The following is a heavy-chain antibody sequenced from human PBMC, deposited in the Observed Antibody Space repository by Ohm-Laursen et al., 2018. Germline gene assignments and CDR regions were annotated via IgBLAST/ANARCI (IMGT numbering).Heavy chain of an antibody. CDR3: ARTVAVAEDY. D-gene: IGHD6-19*01. J-gene: IGHJ4*02. V-gene: IGHV3-21*01. CDR2: ISSSSSYI. CDR1: GFNFETSV. Sequence: SLRLSCTAFGFNFETSVMNWVRQAPGKGLEWVSSISSSSSYIYYADSVKGRFTISRDNAKNSLYLQMNSLRAEDTAVYYCARTVAVAEDYWGQGTLVTVSS.